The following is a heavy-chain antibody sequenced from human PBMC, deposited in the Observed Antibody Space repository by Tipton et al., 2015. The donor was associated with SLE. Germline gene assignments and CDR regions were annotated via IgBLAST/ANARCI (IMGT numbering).Heavy chain of an antibody. CDR2: IYYSGST. CDR3: ARAPGDGSDSDY. CDR1: GGSISSSSYY. J-gene: IGHJ4*02. V-gene: IGHV4-39*07. Sequence: TLSLTCTVSGGSISSSSYYWGWIRQPPGKGLEWIGSIYYSGSTYYNPSLKSRVTISVDTSKNQFSLKLSSVTAADTAVYYCARAPGDGSDSDYWGQGTLVTVSS. D-gene: IGHD5-24*01.